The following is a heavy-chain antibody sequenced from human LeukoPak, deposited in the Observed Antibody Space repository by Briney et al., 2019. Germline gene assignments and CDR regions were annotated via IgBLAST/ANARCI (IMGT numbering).Heavy chain of an antibody. V-gene: IGHV3-23*01. J-gene: IGHJ6*03. Sequence: GGSLRLSCVASGFTFSRHGMNWVRQAPGKGLEWVSGISPSGDIKYYVDSVKGRFTVSRDNSKNTLYLQMNSLRAEDTAVYYCAKDWYYYDSSGYYPHYYYYYMDVWGKGTTVTVSS. CDR2: ISPSGDIK. CDR1: GFTFSRHG. D-gene: IGHD3-22*01. CDR3: AKDWYYYDSSGYYPHYYYYYMDV.